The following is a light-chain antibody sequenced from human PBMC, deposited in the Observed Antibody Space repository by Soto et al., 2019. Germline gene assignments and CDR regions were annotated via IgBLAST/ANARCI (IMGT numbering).Light chain of an antibody. Sequence: DIRMTQSPSILSASVGDRVTITCRASQSISRRLAWYQQKPGKAPELLIFDVSRRETGVPSRFSGSGSGTEFTLTISSLQPDDFATYYCQQYSSFFYSFGQGTRL. CDR3: QQYSSFFYS. V-gene: IGKV1-5*01. CDR2: DVS. J-gene: IGKJ2*01. CDR1: QSISRR.